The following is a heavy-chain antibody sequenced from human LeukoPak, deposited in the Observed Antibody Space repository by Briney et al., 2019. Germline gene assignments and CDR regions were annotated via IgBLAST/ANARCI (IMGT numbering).Heavy chain of an antibody. CDR1: GDSVSSGNYY. V-gene: IGHV4-61*01. CDR2: MSPSGTT. Sequence: SETLSLTCTVSGDSVSSGNYYLSWIRQPPGKGLDWITYMSPSGTTKYNPSLKSRVTTSVDTSRTQFSLRLSSVTAADTAVYYCARDDDSSGYAFDYWGQGTLVTVSS. J-gene: IGHJ4*02. D-gene: IGHD3-22*01. CDR3: ARDDDSSGYAFDY.